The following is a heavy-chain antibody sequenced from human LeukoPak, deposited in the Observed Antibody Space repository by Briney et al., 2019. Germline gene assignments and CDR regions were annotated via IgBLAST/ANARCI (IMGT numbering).Heavy chain of an antibody. CDR3: ARGEEKGAFDI. CDR2: IYSGGST. Sequence: GGSLRLSCAASGFTFSSYGMHWVRQAPGKGLEWVSVIYSGGSTYYADSVKGRFTISRDNSKNTVYLQMNSLRAEDTAVYYCARGEEKGAFDIWGQGTMVTVSS. J-gene: IGHJ3*02. V-gene: IGHV3-66*01. CDR1: GFTFSSYG.